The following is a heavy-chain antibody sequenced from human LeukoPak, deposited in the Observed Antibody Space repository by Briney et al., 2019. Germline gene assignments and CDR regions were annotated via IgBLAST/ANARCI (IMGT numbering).Heavy chain of an antibody. CDR1: GSTFSSYA. V-gene: IGHV3-23*01. Sequence: GGSLRLSCAASGSTFSSYAMSWVRQAPGKGLEWVSAISGSGGSTYYADSMKGRFTISRDNSKNTLYLQMNSLRAEDTAVYYCASRYSSGWDSYWGQGTLVTVSS. D-gene: IGHD6-19*01. CDR3: ASRYSSGWDSY. J-gene: IGHJ4*02. CDR2: ISGSGGST.